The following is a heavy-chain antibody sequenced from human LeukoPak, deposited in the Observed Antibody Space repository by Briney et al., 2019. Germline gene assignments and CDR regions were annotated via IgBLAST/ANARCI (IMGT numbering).Heavy chain of an antibody. V-gene: IGHV3-7*01. D-gene: IGHD6-19*01. J-gene: IGHJ4*02. CDR1: GFTFSSHW. CDR2: IKQDGSEK. CDR3: ARGSSAIEY. Sequence: GGSLRLACAASGFTFSSHWMSWVRQAPGKGLEWVGNIKQDGSEKNYVDSVKGRFTISRDNGKNSLYLQINSLRVEDTAVYYCARGSSAIEYWGQGTLVTVSS.